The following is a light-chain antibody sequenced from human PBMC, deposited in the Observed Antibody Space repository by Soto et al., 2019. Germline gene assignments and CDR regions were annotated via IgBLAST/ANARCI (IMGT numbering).Light chain of an antibody. V-gene: IGLV2-23*01. J-gene: IGLJ1*01. CDR3: CSYAGTPTTFV. CDR2: EGS. Sequence: QSALTQPASVSGSPGQSITISCTGTSSDVGSYNLVSWYQQHPGEAPKLMIYEGSKRPSGVSNRFSGSKSGNTASLTISGLQAEDEADYYCCSYAGTPTTFVFGTGTKVTVL. CDR1: SSDVGSYNL.